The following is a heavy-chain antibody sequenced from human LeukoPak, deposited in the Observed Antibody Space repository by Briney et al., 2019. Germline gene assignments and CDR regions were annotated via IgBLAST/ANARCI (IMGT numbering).Heavy chain of an antibody. J-gene: IGHJ3*02. CDR2: ISSSSSYI. CDR3: ARDRYCSSTSCSTPSGAFDI. D-gene: IGHD2-2*01. CDR1: GFTFSSYS. Sequence: GGSLRLSCAASGFTFSSYSMNWVRQAPGKGLEWVSSISSSSSYIYYADSVKGRFTISRDNAKNSLYLQMNSLRAEDTAVYYCARDRYCSSTSCSTPSGAFDIWGQGTMVTVSS. V-gene: IGHV3-21*01.